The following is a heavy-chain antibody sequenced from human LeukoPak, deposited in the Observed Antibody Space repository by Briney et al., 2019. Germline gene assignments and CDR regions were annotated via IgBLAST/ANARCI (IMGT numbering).Heavy chain of an antibody. CDR3: ARDRANRDYFDY. Sequence: PGGSLRLSCAVSGFTFRNYEMNWVRQAPGKGLEWISYISTGGITYYADSVKGRFTISRDNTKNSLYLQMNSLRAEDTAIYYCARDRANRDYFDYWGQGTLVTVSS. CDR2: ISTGGIT. CDR1: GFTFRNYE. V-gene: IGHV3-48*03. J-gene: IGHJ4*02. D-gene: IGHD1/OR15-1a*01.